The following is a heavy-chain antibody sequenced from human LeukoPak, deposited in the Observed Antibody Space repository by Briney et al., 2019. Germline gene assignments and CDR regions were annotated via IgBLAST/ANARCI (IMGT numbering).Heavy chain of an antibody. CDR1: GGTFSSYA. Sequence: SVKVSCKASGGTFSSYAISWVRQAPGQGLEWMGGIIPIFGTANYAQKFQGRVTITADESTSTAYMELSSLRSEDTAVYYCARSISPFRYYDSSGYYPFDYWGQGTLVTVSS. D-gene: IGHD3-22*01. J-gene: IGHJ4*02. CDR3: ARSISPFRYYDSSGYYPFDY. V-gene: IGHV1-69*13. CDR2: IIPIFGTA.